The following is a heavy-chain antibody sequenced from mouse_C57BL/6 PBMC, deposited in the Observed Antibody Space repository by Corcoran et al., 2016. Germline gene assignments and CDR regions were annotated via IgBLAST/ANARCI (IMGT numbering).Heavy chain of an antibody. CDR2: INTYSGVP. CDR1: GYTFTTYG. Sequence: QIQLVQSGPELKKPGETVKISCKASGYTFTTYGMSWVKQAPGKGLKWMDWINTYSGVPTYADDFKGRFAFSLETSASTAYLQINNLKNEDTATYFCASENYIYWGQGTSVTVSS. V-gene: IGHV9-3*01. D-gene: IGHD2-12*01. J-gene: IGHJ4*01. CDR3: ASENYIY.